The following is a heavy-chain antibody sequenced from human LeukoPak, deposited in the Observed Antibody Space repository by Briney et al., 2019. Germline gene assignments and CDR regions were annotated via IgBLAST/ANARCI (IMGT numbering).Heavy chain of an antibody. Sequence: PGGSLRLSCAASGFTFSSYAMSWVRQAPGKGLEWVSAISGSGGSTYYADSVKGRFTISRDNSKNTLYLQMNSLRAEDTAVYYCAKCHTGHYDILTGPSFDYWGQGTLVTVSS. CDR1: GFTFSSYA. V-gene: IGHV3-23*01. CDR3: AKCHTGHYDILTGPSFDY. D-gene: IGHD3-9*01. J-gene: IGHJ4*02. CDR2: ISGSGGST.